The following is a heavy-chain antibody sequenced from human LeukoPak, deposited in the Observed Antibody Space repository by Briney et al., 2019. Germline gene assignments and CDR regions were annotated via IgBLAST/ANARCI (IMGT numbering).Heavy chain of an antibody. Sequence: SETLCLTCAVYGGSFSGYYWSWIRQPPGKGLEWIGVITHSGSTNYNPSLKSRVTISVDTSKNQFSLKLSSVTAADTAVYYCARGGLVVAARYSLYHYWGQGTLVTVSS. J-gene: IGHJ4*02. CDR2: ITHSGST. CDR1: GGSFSGYY. V-gene: IGHV4-34*01. D-gene: IGHD2-15*01. CDR3: ARGGLVVAARYSLYHY.